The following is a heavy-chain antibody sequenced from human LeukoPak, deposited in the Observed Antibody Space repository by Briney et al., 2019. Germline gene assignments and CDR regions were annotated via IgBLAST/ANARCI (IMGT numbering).Heavy chain of an antibody. D-gene: IGHD6-13*01. CDR3: ARINSSSWYLPQYFDY. CDR2: IYPGDSDT. CDR1: GYSFTSYW. J-gene: IGHJ4*02. Sequence: GESLKISCKGSGYSFTSYWIGWVRQMPGKGLEWMGIIYPGDSDTRYSPSFQGQVTISADKSISTAYLQGSSLKASDTAMYYCARINSSSWYLPQYFDYWGQGTLVTVSS. V-gene: IGHV5-51*01.